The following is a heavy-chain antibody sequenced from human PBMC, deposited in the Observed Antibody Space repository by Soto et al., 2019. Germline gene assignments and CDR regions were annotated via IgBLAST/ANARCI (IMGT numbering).Heavy chain of an antibody. J-gene: IGHJ4*02. D-gene: IGHD6-6*01. CDR1: GFTFDDYA. Sequence: GGSLRLSCAASGFTFDDYAMHWVRQAPGKGLEWVSGISWNSGSIGYADSVKGRFTISRDNAKNSLYLQMNSLRAEDTALYYCAKDMGEQLVLVFDYWGQGTLVTVSS. CDR3: AKDMGEQLVLVFDY. V-gene: IGHV3-9*01. CDR2: ISWNSGSI.